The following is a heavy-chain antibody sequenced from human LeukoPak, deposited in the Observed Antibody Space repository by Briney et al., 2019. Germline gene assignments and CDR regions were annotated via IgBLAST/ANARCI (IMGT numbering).Heavy chain of an antibody. J-gene: IGHJ4*02. D-gene: IGHD3-3*01. Sequence: SETLSLTCTVSGGSISSNNYYWGWIRQPPGKGLEWIGSVFYSGTTYYNPSLKSRVTISVDTSKNQFSLNLTSVTAADTAIYYCARQWSTFWSGYWGRGTLVTVSS. CDR2: VFYSGTT. CDR3: ARQWSTFWSGY. V-gene: IGHV4-39*01. CDR1: GGSISSNNYY.